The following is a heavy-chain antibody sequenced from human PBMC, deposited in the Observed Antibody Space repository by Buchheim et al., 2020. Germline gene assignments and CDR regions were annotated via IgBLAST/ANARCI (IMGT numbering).Heavy chain of an antibody. V-gene: IGHV1-8*01. CDR2: MNPNSGNT. CDR3: AREVSMIRGLFNY. Sequence: QVQLVQSGAEVKTPGASVKVSCKASGYTVTSYDINWVRQATGRGPEWMGWMNPNSGNTGYAQKFQGRVTMTRDTSISTVYMELSSLRSEDTAVYYCAREVSMIRGLFNYWGQGTL. J-gene: IGHJ4*02. CDR1: GYTVTSYD. D-gene: IGHD3-10*01.